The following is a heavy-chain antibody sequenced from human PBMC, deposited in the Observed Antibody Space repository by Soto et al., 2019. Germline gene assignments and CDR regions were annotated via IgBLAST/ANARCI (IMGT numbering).Heavy chain of an antibody. D-gene: IGHD5-18*01. J-gene: IGHJ6*02. V-gene: IGHV1-69*13. CDR2: IIPIFGTA. CDR3: ARGARIQLWLLPTGSGYYYGMDV. CDR1: GGTFSSYA. Sequence: ASVKVSCKASGGTFSSYAISWVRQAPGQGLEWMGGIIPIFGTANYAQKFQGRVTITADESTSTAYMELSSLRSEDTAVYYCARGARIQLWLLPTGSGYYYGMDVWGQGTTVTVSS.